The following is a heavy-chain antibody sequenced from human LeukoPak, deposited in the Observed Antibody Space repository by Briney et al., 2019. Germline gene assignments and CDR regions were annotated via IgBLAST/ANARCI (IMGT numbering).Heavy chain of an antibody. CDR3: AKRGVVIRVILVGFHKEAYYFDS. D-gene: IGHD3-22*01. CDR2: ISGSGGGT. V-gene: IGHV3-23*01. Sequence: GGSLRLYCAVSGITLSNYGMSWVRQAPGQGLEWVAGISGSGGGTKYADSVKGRFTISRDNPKNTLYLQMNSLRAEDTAVYFCAKRGVVIRVILVGFHKEAYYFDSWGQGALVTVSS. CDR1: GITLSNYG. J-gene: IGHJ4*02.